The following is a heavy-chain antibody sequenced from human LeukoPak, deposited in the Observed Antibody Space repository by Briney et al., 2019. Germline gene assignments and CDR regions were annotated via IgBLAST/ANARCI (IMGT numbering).Heavy chain of an antibody. J-gene: IGHJ3*02. V-gene: IGHV1-46*01. CDR3: ARRGYDFAFDI. CDR1: GYTFTSYY. Sequence: GASVKVSCKASGYTFTSYYIHWVRQAPGQGLEWMGKINPSGGTTSYTQKFQGRVTMTRDTSTSTVYMELSSLRSEDTAVYYCARRGYDFAFDIWGQGTMVTVSS. CDR2: INPSGGTT. D-gene: IGHD5-12*01.